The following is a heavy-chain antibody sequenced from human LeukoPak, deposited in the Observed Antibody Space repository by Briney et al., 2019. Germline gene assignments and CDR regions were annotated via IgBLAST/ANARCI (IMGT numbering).Heavy chain of an antibody. V-gene: IGHV3-7*03. J-gene: IGHJ4*02. CDR3: ARDRSGCLDY. CDR2: IKQDGSEK. CDR1: GFTFSSYV. D-gene: IGHD6-19*01. Sequence: GRSLRLSCAASGFTFSSYVMHWVRQAPGKGLEWVANIKQDGSEKHYVDSVKGRFTISRDNAKNSLYLQMNSLRAEDTAVYYCARDRSGCLDYWGQGTLVTVSS.